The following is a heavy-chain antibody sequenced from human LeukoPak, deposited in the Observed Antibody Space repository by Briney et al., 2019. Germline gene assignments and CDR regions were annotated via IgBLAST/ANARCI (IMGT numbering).Heavy chain of an antibody. D-gene: IGHD6-13*01. CDR1: GGSISSYY. V-gene: IGHV4-59*08. J-gene: IGHJ6*02. CDR2: IYYSGSN. Sequence: SETLSLTCTVSGGSISSYYWSWIRQPPGKGLEWIGYIYYSGSNNYNPSLKSRVTISVDTSKNQFSLKLSSVTAADTAVYYCASNSSPYRSSNYYYYGMDVWGQGTPVTVSS. CDR3: ASNSSPYRSSNYYYYGMDV.